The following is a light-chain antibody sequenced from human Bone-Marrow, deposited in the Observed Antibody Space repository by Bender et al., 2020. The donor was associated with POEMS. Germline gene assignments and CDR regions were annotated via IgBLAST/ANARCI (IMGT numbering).Light chain of an antibody. V-gene: IGLV1-47*01. Sequence: QSVLTQPPSASGTPGQRVIMSCFGSTSNIGNDYVSWYQQLPGAAPKLLIYKNAQRPSGVPDRFSGSKSGTSASLGISGLRSEDEGDYYCAAWEDSLNGWVFGGGTKLTVL. J-gene: IGLJ3*02. CDR2: KNA. CDR1: TSNIGNDY. CDR3: AAWEDSLNGWV.